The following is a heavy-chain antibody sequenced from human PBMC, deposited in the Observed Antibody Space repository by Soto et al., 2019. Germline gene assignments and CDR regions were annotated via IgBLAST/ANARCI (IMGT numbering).Heavy chain of an antibody. CDR3: ARSGYYYPLDFDH. Sequence: WGSLRLSCAASGFTFSSSAMIFFRHSPGKGLEWVSAISGSGGSTYYADTVKGRFTVSRDNSKNTLYLQMNSLRAEDTAVYYCARSGYYYPLDFDHWGQGNLVTVSS. CDR1: GFTFSSSA. J-gene: IGHJ4*02. V-gene: IGHV3-23*01. CDR2: ISGSGGST. D-gene: IGHD3-22*01.